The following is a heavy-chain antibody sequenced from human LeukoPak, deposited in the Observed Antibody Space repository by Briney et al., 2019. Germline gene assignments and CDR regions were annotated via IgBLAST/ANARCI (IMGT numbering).Heavy chain of an antibody. CDR1: GYSFATNW. CDR2: IYPGDSNT. D-gene: IGHD4-17*01. CDR3: AIQCGDYVCGWAY. V-gene: IGHV5-51*01. Sequence: NPGESLKISCRGSGYSFATNWIGWVRQRPGKGPEWMGIIYPGDSNTKYDPSFQGQVIISVDKSISTAYLQWSRLKASDTAIYSCAIQCGDYVCGWAYCGQGTLVTVSS. J-gene: IGHJ4*02.